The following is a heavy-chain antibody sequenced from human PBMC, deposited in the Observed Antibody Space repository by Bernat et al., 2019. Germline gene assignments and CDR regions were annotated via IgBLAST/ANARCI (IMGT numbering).Heavy chain of an antibody. CDR3: ASPLRFLEWLSPLDYYYYMDV. V-gene: IGHV7-4-1*02. CDR2: INTNTGNP. CDR1: GYTFTSYA. J-gene: IGHJ6*03. Sequence: QVQLVQSGSELKKPGASVKVSCKASGYTFTSYAMNWVRQAPGQGLEWMGWINTNTGNPTYAQGFTGRFVFSLDTSVSTAYPQISSLKAEDTAVYYCASPLRFLEWLSPLDYYYYMDVWGKGTTVTVSS. D-gene: IGHD3-3*01.